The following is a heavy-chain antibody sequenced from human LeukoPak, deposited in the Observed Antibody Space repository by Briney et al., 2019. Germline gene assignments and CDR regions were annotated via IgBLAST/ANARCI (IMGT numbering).Heavy chain of an antibody. D-gene: IGHD3-3*01. V-gene: IGHV3-48*04. Sequence: PGGSLRLSCEASGFSFSSYSMIWVRLAPGKGLEWLSYSSSSGTTIYYADSVKGRFTISRDNAKNSLYLQMNSLRAEDTAVYYCARSAYYDFWSGYPIHFDYWGQGTLVTVSS. CDR1: GFSFSSYS. CDR2: SSSSGTTI. J-gene: IGHJ4*02. CDR3: ARSAYYDFWSGYPIHFDY.